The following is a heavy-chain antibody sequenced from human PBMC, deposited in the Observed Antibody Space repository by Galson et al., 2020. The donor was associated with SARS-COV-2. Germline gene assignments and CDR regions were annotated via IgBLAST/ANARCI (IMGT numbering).Heavy chain of an antibody. CDR1: GFTLSSYA. V-gene: IGHV3-30*04. CDR2: ISYDGSNN. CDR3: AREGGVFWGIVVVPAADDAFDI. D-gene: IGHD2-2*01. Sequence: GESLRLSCAASGFTLSSYAMHWVRKAPGQGLEWVAVISYDGSNNNYADSVKGRFTTTTDNSKNTLYLQMNSLRAEDTAVYDCAREGGVFWGIVVVPAADDAFDIWGQGTMVTVSS. J-gene: IGHJ3*02.